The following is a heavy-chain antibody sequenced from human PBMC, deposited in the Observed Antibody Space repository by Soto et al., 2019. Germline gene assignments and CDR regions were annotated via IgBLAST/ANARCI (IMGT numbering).Heavy chain of an antibody. CDR3: ARAYEGPAYYAILTGYYNPPMGFDY. V-gene: IGHV4-59*01. CDR2: LYNTGST. Sequence: SETLSLTCTVSGGSINSYYWSWIRQSPGKGLEWIGYLYNTGSTIYNPSLKSRVTISVDTSKNQFSLKLSSVTAADTAVYYCARAYEGPAYYAILTGYYNPPMGFDYWGQGTLVTVSS. J-gene: IGHJ4*02. CDR1: GGSINSYY. D-gene: IGHD3-9*01.